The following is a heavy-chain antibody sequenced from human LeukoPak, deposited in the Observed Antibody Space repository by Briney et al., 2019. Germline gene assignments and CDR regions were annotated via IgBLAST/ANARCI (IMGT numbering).Heavy chain of an antibody. CDR3: ARVGPTVVTPMDY. CDR1: GFTFSDYY. Sequence: GGSLRLSCAASGFTFSDYYMSWVRRAPGKGLEWVSYISSSGSTIYYADSVKGRFTISRDNAKNSLYLQMNSLRAEDTAVYYCARVGPTVVTPMDYWGQGALVTVSS. CDR2: ISSSGSTI. D-gene: IGHD4-23*01. V-gene: IGHV3-11*01. J-gene: IGHJ4*02.